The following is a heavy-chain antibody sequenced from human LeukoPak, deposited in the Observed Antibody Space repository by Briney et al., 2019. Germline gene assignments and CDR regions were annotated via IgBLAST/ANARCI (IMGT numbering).Heavy chain of an antibody. Sequence: ASVKVSCKASGYTFTSYDINWVRQAPGQGLEWMGWINTNTGNPTYAQGFTGRFFFSLDTSVSTAYLQISSLKAEDTAVYYCARAGKWFPDAFDIWGQGTMVTVSS. CDR2: INTNTGNP. CDR3: ARAGKWFPDAFDI. D-gene: IGHD3-22*01. J-gene: IGHJ3*02. V-gene: IGHV7-4-1*02. CDR1: GYTFTSYD.